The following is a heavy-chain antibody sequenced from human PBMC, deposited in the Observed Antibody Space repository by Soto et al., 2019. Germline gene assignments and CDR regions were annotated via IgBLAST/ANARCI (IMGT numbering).Heavy chain of an antibody. J-gene: IGHJ4*02. V-gene: IGHV3-21*01. CDR3: ATAGSIIIPAVSDF. CDR2: VSKSDYT. Sequence: GGSLRLSCTVSGFPFNNYGINWVRQAPGKGLEWVSSVSKSDYTYYSDSVKGRFTISRDNAKNSVSLQMNTLRVEDTAVYYCATAGSIIIPAVSDFWGQGTLVTVSS. D-gene: IGHD2-2*01. CDR1: GFPFNNYG.